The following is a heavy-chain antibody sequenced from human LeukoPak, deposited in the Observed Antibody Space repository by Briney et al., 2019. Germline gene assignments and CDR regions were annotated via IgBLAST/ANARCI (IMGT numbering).Heavy chain of an antibody. Sequence: GASVKASCKASGYTFTSYYMHWVRQAPGQGLEWMGIINPSGGSTSYAQKFQGRVTMTRDTSTSTAYMELSSLRSEDTAVYYCAREVGYCSSASCAGNWFDPWGQGTLVTVSS. D-gene: IGHD2-2*01. CDR3: AREVGYCSSASCAGNWFDP. CDR1: GYTFTSYY. V-gene: IGHV1-46*01. J-gene: IGHJ5*02. CDR2: INPSGGST.